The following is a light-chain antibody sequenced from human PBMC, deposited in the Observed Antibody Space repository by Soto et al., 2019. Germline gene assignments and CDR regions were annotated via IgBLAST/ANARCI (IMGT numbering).Light chain of an antibody. CDR3: SSYTNTSPHMI. Sequence: QSVLTQPASVSGSPGQSITISCTGASSDIGGYNHVSWYQQHPGKAPKLIIYNVSHRPSGVSTRFSGSKYGNTASLIIAGLQSEDEADYFCSSYTNTSPHMIFGGGTKVTVL. CDR2: NVS. CDR1: SSDIGGYNH. V-gene: IGLV2-14*03. J-gene: IGLJ2*01.